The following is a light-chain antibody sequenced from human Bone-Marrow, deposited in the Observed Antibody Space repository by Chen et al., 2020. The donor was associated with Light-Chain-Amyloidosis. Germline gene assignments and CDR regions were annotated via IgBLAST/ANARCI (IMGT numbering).Light chain of an antibody. J-gene: IGKJ4*01. CDR3: QKYGTSPLS. Sequence: EIVLTQSPGTLSLSPGEGANLSCRSSQTISSNYLTWYQQKFGQAPRLLIYGSSSRATGIPDRVTGRGSGTDFSLTIIMLEPEDFAMYFCQKYGTSPLSFAGGTKVESK. CDR1: QTISSNY. CDR2: GSS. V-gene: IGKV3-20*01.